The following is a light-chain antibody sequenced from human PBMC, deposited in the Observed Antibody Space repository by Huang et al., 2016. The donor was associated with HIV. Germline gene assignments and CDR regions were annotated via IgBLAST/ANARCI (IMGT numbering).Light chain of an antibody. CDR2: GAS. CDR3: QHYNNWPPWT. Sequence: EIVMTQSPATLSVSPGERATLSCRASQGVSNNMAWYQQKPGQTPRRLLHGASTRATGIAAKFSGRGSGTDFTLTITSLQPEDSAVYYCQHYNNWPPWTFGPGTQVEI. CDR1: QGVSNN. V-gene: IGKV3D-15*01. J-gene: IGKJ1*01.